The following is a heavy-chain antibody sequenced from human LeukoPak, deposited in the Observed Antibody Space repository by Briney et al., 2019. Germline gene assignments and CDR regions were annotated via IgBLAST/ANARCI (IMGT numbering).Heavy chain of an antibody. CDR3: ARDLRITMVRGVRIDWFDP. CDR1: GYTFTGYY. V-gene: IGHV1-2*02. CDR2: SNPNSGGT. D-gene: IGHD3-10*01. Sequence: ASVKVSWKASGYTFTGYYMHWVRQAPAQGLEWMGWSNPNSGGTNYAQKFQGRVTMTRDTSISTAYMELSRLRSDDTAVYYCARDLRITMVRGVRIDWFDPWGQGTLVTVSS. J-gene: IGHJ5*02.